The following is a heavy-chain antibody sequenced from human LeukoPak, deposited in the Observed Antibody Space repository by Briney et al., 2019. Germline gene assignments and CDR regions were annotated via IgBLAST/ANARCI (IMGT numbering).Heavy chain of an antibody. Sequence: ASVKVSCKASGYTFTSYDINWVRQAPGQGLEWMGWMNPNSGNTGYAQKFQGRVTITRNTSISTAYMELSSLRSEDTAVYYCARGAYSSGWYGYYYYYMDVWGKGTTVTVSS. V-gene: IGHV1-8*03. CDR2: MNPNSGNT. J-gene: IGHJ6*03. D-gene: IGHD6-19*01. CDR1: GYTFTSYD. CDR3: ARGAYSSGWYGYYYYYMDV.